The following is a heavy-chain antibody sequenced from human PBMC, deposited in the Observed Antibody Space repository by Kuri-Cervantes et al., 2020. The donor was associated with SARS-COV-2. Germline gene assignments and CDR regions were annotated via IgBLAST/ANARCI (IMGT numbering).Heavy chain of an antibody. J-gene: IGHJ3*02. D-gene: IGHD3-3*01. CDR1: GGTFSSYA. CDR2: IIPIPGTA. V-gene: IGHV1-69*04. CDR3: AGRLRFSHSDAFDI. Sequence: SVKVSCKASGGTFSSYAISWVRQAPGQGLEWMGRIIPIPGTANYAQKFQGRVTITADKSTSTAYMELSSLRSEDTAVYYCAGRLRFSHSDAFDIWGQGTMVTVSS.